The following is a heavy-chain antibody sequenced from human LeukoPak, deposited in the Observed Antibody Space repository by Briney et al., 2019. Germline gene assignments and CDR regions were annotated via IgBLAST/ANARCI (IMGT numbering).Heavy chain of an antibody. CDR2: IYSGST. V-gene: IGHV4-59*01. CDR3: ARDGPAQMVGFDY. CDR1: GGSISSYY. D-gene: IGHD3-10*01. Sequence: SETLSLTCTVSGGSISSYYWSWIRQPPGKGLEWIGYIYSGSTDYNPSLRSRVTISVDTSKNQFSLKLSSVTAADTAVYYCARDGPAQMVGFDYWGQGTLVTVSS. J-gene: IGHJ4*02.